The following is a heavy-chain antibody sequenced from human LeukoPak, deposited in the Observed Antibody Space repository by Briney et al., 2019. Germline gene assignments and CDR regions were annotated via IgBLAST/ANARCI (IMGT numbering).Heavy chain of an antibody. D-gene: IGHD1-1*01. V-gene: IGHV3-30-3*01. CDR3: ARAQRRKLAPYYYYGMDV. CDR1: GFTFSSYA. J-gene: IGHJ6*02. Sequence: GGSLRLSCAASGFTFSSYAMHWVRQAPGKGLEWVAVISYDGSNKYYADSVKGRFTISRDNSKNTLYLQMNSLRAEDTAVYYCARAQRRKLAPYYYYGMDVWGQGTTATVSS. CDR2: ISYDGSNK.